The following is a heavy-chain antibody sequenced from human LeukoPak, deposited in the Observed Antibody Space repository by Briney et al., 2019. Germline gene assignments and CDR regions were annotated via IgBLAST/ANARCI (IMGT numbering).Heavy chain of an antibody. J-gene: IGHJ4*02. D-gene: IGHD6-6*01. CDR2: INHSGST. V-gene: IGHV4-34*01. CDR1: GGSFSGYY. CDR3: ARAGFALAPHRGTPFDY. Sequence: SETLSLTCAVYGGSFSGYYWSWIRQPPGEGLEWIGEINHSGSTNYSPSLKSRVTISVNTSKNQFSLKLTSVTAADTAVYYCARAGFALAPHRGTPFDYWGQGTLVTVSS.